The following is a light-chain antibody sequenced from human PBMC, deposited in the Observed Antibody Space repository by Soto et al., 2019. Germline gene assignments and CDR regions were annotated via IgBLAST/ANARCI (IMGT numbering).Light chain of an antibody. J-gene: IGLJ2*01. Sequence: QSALTQPASVSGSPGQSIAISCSGNSSDVGAYNFVSWYQQHPGKAPKLMIYDVTNRPSGVFNRFSGSKSGNTASLIISGLQAEDEADYYCSSYTTSNTVIFGGGTKLTVL. V-gene: IGLV2-14*03. CDR2: DVT. CDR1: SSDVGAYNF. CDR3: SSYTTSNTVI.